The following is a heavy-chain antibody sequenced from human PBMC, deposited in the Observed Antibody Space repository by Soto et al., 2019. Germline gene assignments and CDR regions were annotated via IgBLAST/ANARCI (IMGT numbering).Heavy chain of an antibody. J-gene: IGHJ4*02. V-gene: IGHV1-2*02. Sequence: GASVKVSCKTSGNTLTSFHIHWVRQAPGQGLEWVGRLSPTTGGTNYAQHFQGRVTVTWDMSTFTAYMELSSLIYEDTAVYYCERPPAYVNDWYYFDTWGQGTQVTVSS. CDR3: ERPPAYVNDWYYFDT. D-gene: IGHD3-9*01. CDR2: LSPTTGGT. CDR1: GNTLTSFH.